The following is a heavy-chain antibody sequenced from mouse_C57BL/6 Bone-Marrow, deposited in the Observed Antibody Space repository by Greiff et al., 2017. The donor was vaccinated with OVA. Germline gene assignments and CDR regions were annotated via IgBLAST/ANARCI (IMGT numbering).Heavy chain of an antibody. J-gene: IGHJ2*01. CDR3: ARDPLSRRGY. CDR1: GYTFTRYW. Sequence: QVQLQQPGAELVKPGASVKLSCKASGYTFTRYWMHWVKQRPGQGLEWIGLIHPNSGSTNYNEKFKSKATLTVDKSSSTAYMQLSSLTSEDSAVYYCARDPLSRRGYWGQGTTLTVSS. V-gene: IGHV1-64*01. CDR2: IHPNSGST.